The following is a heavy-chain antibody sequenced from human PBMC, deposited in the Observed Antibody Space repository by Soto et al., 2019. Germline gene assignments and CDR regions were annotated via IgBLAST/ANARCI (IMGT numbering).Heavy chain of an antibody. D-gene: IGHD3-22*01. Sequence: EVHLVESGGDLVQPGGSLRLSCAASGFTFSSSPMHWVRQAPGKRPEYVSSISSNGGDTYYAVSVKGRFTISRDNSKNTLDLQMGGLRTEDTAVYYCVVRHSNRYYVYGGQGTQVTVSS. CDR1: GFTFSSSP. V-gene: IGHV3-64*07. CDR2: ISSNGGDT. J-gene: IGHJ4*02. CDR3: VVRHSNRYYVY.